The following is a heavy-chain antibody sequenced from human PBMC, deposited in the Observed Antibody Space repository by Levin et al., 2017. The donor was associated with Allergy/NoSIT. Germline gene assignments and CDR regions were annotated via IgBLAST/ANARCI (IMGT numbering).Heavy chain of an antibody. CDR1: GFTFDDYG. J-gene: IGHJ4*02. V-gene: IGHV3-20*04. CDR2: INWKGGRT. Sequence: GESLKISCAASGFTFDDYGMNWVRQAPGKGLEWVSGINWKGGRTGYADSVKGRFTISRDNAKNSLYLQMNSLRAEDTAVYYCARDRYSAVAGIDWTHPLDYWGQGTLVTVSS. CDR3: ARDRYSAVAGIDWTHPLDY. D-gene: IGHD6-19*01.